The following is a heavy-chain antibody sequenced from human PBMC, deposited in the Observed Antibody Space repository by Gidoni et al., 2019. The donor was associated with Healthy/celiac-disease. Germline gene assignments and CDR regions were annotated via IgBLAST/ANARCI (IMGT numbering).Heavy chain of an antibody. D-gene: IGHD1-1*01. J-gene: IGHJ4*02. CDR1: GGTFSSYA. CDR2: MIPIFGTA. V-gene: IGHV1-69*01. CDR3: ASGSIRGTGTANPFDY. Sequence: QVQLVQSGAEAKKPGSSVKVSCKAAGGTFSSYAISWVRQAPGQGLEWMGGMIPIFGTANYAQKFQGRVTITADESTSTAYMELSSLRSEDTAVYYCASGSIRGTGTANPFDYWGQGTLVTVSS.